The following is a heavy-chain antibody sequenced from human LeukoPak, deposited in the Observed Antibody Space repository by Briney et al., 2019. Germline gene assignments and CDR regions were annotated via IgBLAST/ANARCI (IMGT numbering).Heavy chain of an antibody. V-gene: IGHV4-34*01. CDR2: ITHSGST. CDR1: AGSFSGDY. Sequence: SETLSLTGAVYAGSFSGDYWGWIRHPPGKGLEWMGEITHSGSTNSNPSLKSRVTISVDTSKNQFSLKRSSLTAAETAVYYCAFMVRGVIIAFDIWGEGTMVTVSS. D-gene: IGHD3-10*01. J-gene: IGHJ3*02. CDR3: AFMVRGVIIAFDI.